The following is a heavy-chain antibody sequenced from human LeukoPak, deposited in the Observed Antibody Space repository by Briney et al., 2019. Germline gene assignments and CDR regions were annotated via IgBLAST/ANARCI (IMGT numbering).Heavy chain of an antibody. CDR1: GGSISSYY. Sequence: SETLSLTCTVSGGSISSYYWSWIRQPAGKGLEWIGRIYTSGSTNYNPSLKSRVTMSVDTSKNQFSLKLSSVTAADTAVYYCARDGADYDILTEYGMDVWGQGTTVTVSS. J-gene: IGHJ6*02. CDR2: IYTSGST. D-gene: IGHD3-9*01. V-gene: IGHV4-4*07. CDR3: ARDGADYDILTEYGMDV.